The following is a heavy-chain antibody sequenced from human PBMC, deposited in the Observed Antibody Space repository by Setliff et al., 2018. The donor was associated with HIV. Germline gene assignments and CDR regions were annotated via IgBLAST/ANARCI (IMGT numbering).Heavy chain of an antibody. D-gene: IGHD6-13*01. J-gene: IGHJ4*02. CDR3: ARHLIPGDPRYSSSWYY. V-gene: IGHV5-51*01. Sequence: GESLKISCKGSGYSFTSYWIGWVRQMPGKGLEWMGIIYPGDSDTRYSPSFQGQVTLSADKSISTAYLQWSSLKASDTAMYYCARHLIPGDPRYSSSWYYWGQGILVTVSS. CDR1: GYSFTSYW. CDR2: IYPGDSDT.